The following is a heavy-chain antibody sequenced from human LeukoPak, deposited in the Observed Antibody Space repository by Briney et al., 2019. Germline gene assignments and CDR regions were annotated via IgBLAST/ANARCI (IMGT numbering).Heavy chain of an antibody. CDR2: IIPIFGTA. Sequence: SVKVSCKASGGTFSSYAISWVRQAPGQGLEWMGGIIPIFGTANYAQKFQGRVTITADKSTSTAYMELSSLRSEDTAVYYCARRAVGNSYYYSMDVWGKGTTVTVSS. CDR3: ARRAVGNSYYYSMDV. D-gene: IGHD6-19*01. J-gene: IGHJ6*03. V-gene: IGHV1-69*06. CDR1: GGTFSSYA.